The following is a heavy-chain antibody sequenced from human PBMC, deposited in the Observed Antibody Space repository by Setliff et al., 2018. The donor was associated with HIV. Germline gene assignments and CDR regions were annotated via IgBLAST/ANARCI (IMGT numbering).Heavy chain of an antibody. D-gene: IGHD3-16*01. V-gene: IGHV4-59*12. CDR3: ARELGVDLPTMDV. CDR1: GGSISEYY. J-gene: IGHJ6*03. Sequence: TSETLSLTCTVSGGSISEYYWSWIRQPPGKGLEWIGYIDYSGSTNYNATLKCRLTMSIDTSKSQFSLKLSSVTAADTAVYDCARELGVDLPTMDVWGKGTTVTVSS. CDR2: IDYSGST.